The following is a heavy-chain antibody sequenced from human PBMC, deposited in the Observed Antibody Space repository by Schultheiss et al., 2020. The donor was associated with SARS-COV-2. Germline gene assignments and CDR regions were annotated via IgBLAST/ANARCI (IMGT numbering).Heavy chain of an antibody. CDR3: ARGAYKQWLTH. Sequence: GESLKISCAASGFTFSSYSMNWVRQAPGKGLEWVSSISSSSSYIYYADSVKGRFTISRDNAKNSLYLQMNSLRAGDTAVYYCARGAYKQWLTHWGQGTLVTVSS. D-gene: IGHD6-19*01. J-gene: IGHJ4*02. V-gene: IGHV3-21*01. CDR1: GFTFSSYS. CDR2: ISSSSSYI.